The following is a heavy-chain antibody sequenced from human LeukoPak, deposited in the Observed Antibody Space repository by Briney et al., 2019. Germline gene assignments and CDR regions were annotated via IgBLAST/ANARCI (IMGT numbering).Heavy chain of an antibody. V-gene: IGHV1-46*01. CDR2: INPSGGST. D-gene: IGHD1-1*01. Sequence: GASVKVSCKASGYTFTSYYMHWVRQAPGQGLECMGIINPSGGSTSYAQKFQGRVTMTRDMSTSTVYMELSSLRSEDTAVYYCARDPRTMPFYYYMDVWGKGTTVTVSS. CDR1: GYTFTSYY. J-gene: IGHJ6*03. CDR3: ARDPRTMPFYYYMDV.